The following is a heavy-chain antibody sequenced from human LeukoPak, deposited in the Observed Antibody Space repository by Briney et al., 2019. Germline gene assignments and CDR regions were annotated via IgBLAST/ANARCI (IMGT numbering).Heavy chain of an antibody. V-gene: IGHV3-48*01. Sequence: PGGSLRLSCAASGFTFSSYSMNWVRQAPGKRLERVSYIISSSSTIYYADSVKGRFTISRDNAKNSLYLQMNSLRVEDTAVYYCARAMTSGRGAFDIWGQGTMVTVSS. CDR1: GFTFSSYS. D-gene: IGHD3-10*01. J-gene: IGHJ3*02. CDR3: ARAMTSGRGAFDI. CDR2: IISSSSTI.